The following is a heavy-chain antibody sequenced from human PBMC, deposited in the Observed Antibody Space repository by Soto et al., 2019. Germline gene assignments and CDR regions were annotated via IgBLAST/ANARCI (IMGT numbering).Heavy chain of an antibody. J-gene: IGHJ6*02. CDR3: ARDSGYSGYLVQANNYYYYGMDV. CDR1: GGTFSSYA. V-gene: IGHV1-69*05. D-gene: IGHD5-12*01. CDR2: IIPIFGTA. Sequence: ASVKVYCKASGGTFSSYAISWVRQAPGQGPEWMGGIIPIFGTANYAQKFQGRVTITTDESTSTAYMELSSLRSEDTAVYYCARDSGYSGYLVQANNYYYYGMDVWGQVTTVTVSS.